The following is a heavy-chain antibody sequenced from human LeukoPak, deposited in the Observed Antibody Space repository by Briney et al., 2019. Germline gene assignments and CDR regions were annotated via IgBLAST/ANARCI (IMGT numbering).Heavy chain of an antibody. V-gene: IGHV3-23*01. Sequence: GGTLRLSCAASGFTFSSYGMSWVRQAPGKGLEWVSTISGGGGDTYYADPVKGRFTISRDNSKNTLYLQMNGLRAVDTALYYCAKGGDYYGAGSYIDYWGQGALVTVSS. D-gene: IGHD3-10*01. CDR2: ISGGGGDT. J-gene: IGHJ4*02. CDR3: AKGGDYYGAGSYIDY. CDR1: GFTFSSYG.